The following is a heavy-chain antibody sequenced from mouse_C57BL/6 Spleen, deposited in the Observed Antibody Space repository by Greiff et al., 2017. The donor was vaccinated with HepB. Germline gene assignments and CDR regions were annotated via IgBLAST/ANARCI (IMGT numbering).Heavy chain of an antibody. V-gene: IGHV2-2*01. CDR3: ARNYGSSYDAMDY. Sequence: QVQLKESGPGLVQPSQSLSITCTVSGFSLTSYGVHWVRQSPGKGLEWLGVIWSGGSTDYNASFISRLSISKDNSKSQVFFKMNSLQADDTAIYYCARNYGSSYDAMDYWGQGTSVTVSS. D-gene: IGHD1-1*01. CDR2: IWSGGST. J-gene: IGHJ4*01. CDR1: GFSLTSYG.